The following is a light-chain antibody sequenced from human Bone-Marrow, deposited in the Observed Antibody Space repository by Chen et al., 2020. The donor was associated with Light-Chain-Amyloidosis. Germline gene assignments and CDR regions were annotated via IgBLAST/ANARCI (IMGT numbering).Light chain of an antibody. CDR1: NIGSTS. CDR2: DDS. Sequence: SYVLTQPSSVSVAPGQTATIACGGNNIGSTSVHWYQQTPGPAPLLVVYDDSDRPSGIPERLSGSNAGNTDTLTSSRVEAGDEADYYCQVWDRSSDRPVFGGGTKLTVL. CDR3: QVWDRSSDRPV. V-gene: IGLV3-21*02. J-gene: IGLJ3*02.